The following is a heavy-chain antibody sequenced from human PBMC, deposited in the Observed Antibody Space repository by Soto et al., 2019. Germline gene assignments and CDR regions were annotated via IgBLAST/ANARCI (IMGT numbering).Heavy chain of an antibody. D-gene: IGHD1-1*01. V-gene: IGHV3-23*01. CDR1: GLTFRNSG. CDR2: ISGGAGTT. CDR3: ASLGWNVLPFDS. J-gene: IGHJ4*02. Sequence: EVQLLESGGGLVQPGESLRLSCAASGLTFRNSGMSWVRQAPGKGLEWVSAISGGAGTTDYAESVKGRFTISRDNSKKTLYLPMNSLRVEDTAVYYCASLGWNVLPFDSWGQGTLVLVSS.